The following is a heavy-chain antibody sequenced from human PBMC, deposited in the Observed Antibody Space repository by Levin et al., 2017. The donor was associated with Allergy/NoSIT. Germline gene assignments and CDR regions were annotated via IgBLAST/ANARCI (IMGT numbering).Heavy chain of an antibody. V-gene: IGHV3-74*01. D-gene: IGHD6-13*01. CDR1: GFTFSSHW. CDR2: LRGDGSST. Sequence: PGGSLRLSCAASGFTFSSHWMHWVRQAPGKGLVWVSRLRGDGSSTFYADSVKGRFTISRDNAKNTLYLQMSSLRAEDTAVYYCAREDIAAAGYFDYWGQGTLVTVSS. CDR3: AREDIAAAGYFDY. J-gene: IGHJ4*02.